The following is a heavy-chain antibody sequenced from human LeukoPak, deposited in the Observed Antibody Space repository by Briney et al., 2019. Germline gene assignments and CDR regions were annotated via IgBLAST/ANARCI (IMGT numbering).Heavy chain of an antibody. V-gene: IGHV3-66*02. Sequence: GGSLRLSCAASGFTVSSTYMSWVRQAPGKGLEWVSVLYSGGTTYYADSVKGRFTISRDNSKNTLYLQMNSLRAEDTAVYYCARDSNYDYWAREPWSPSPQ. CDR3: ARDSNYDY. CDR2: LYSGGTT. J-gene: IGHJ4*02. D-gene: IGHD6-13*01. CDR1: GFTVSSTY.